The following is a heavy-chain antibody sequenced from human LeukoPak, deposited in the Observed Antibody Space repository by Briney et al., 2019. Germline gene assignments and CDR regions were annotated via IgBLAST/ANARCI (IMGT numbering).Heavy chain of an antibody. CDR3: AKGYNYAYEY. D-gene: IGHD5-18*01. CDR1: GFTFSSYA. CDR2: ISGSGGST. V-gene: IGHV3-23*01. Sequence: GGSLRLSCAASGFTFSSYAMSWVRQAPGKGLEWVSAISGSGGSTYYAASVKGRFTISRDNSKNTLYLQMNSLRPEDTAVYYCAKGYNYAYEYWGQGTLVIVSS. J-gene: IGHJ4*02.